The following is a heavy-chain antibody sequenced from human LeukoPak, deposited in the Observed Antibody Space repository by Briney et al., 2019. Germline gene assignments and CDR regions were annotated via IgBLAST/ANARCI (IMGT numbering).Heavy chain of an antibody. CDR3: ARDPAAVAGTEYYSDY. Sequence: GRSLRLSCAASGFTFSSYAMHWVRQAPGKGLEWVAVISYDGGNKYYADSVKGRFTISRDNSKNTLYLQMNSLRAEDTALYYCARDPAAVAGTEYYSDYWGQGTLVNVSS. CDR1: GFTFSSYA. D-gene: IGHD6-19*01. CDR2: ISYDGGNK. V-gene: IGHV3-30*04. J-gene: IGHJ4*02.